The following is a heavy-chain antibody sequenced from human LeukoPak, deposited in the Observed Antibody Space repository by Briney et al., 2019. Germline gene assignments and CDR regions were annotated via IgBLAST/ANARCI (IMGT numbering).Heavy chain of an antibody. CDR3: VRLNNYYTFDI. CDR2: ISAYNNNT. V-gene: IGHV1-18*01. CDR1: GYTFTNYD. Sequence: ASVKVSCKASGYTFTNYDLTWVRQAPGQGLEWMGWISAYNNNTKYTQKFLGRVTMTTDTSTNTAYMELRSLRSDDTAVYYCVRLNNYYTFDIWGQGTMVTVSS. J-gene: IGHJ3*02. D-gene: IGHD1-1*01.